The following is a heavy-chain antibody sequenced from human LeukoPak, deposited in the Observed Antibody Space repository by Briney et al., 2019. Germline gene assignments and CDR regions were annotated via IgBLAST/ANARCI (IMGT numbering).Heavy chain of an antibody. CDR3: ARFLRGATNALEI. Sequence: SETLSLTCAVYGGTFSGYYWSWIRQPPGKGLEWIGEINHSGNTNYNPSLKSRVTISVDTSKNQFSLRLSSVTAADTAVYYCARFLRGATNALEIWGQGTMVTVSS. D-gene: IGHD1-26*01. V-gene: IGHV4-34*01. J-gene: IGHJ3*02. CDR1: GGTFSGYY. CDR2: INHSGNT.